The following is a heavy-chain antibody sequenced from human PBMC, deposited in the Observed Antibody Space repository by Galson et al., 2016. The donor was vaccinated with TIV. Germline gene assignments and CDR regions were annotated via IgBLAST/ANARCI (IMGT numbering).Heavy chain of an antibody. V-gene: IGHV3-30*02. J-gene: IGHJ2*01. CDR1: GYMFSSYG. Sequence: SLRLSCAVSGYMFSSYGMHWVRQAPGRGLEWVAFIQYDGSDKYYADSVKGRFTISRDNSMNTLYLQMNSLRAEDTAVYYCAKDSGSYFSYWYFDLRGRGTLVTVSS. CDR2: IQYDGSDK. D-gene: IGHD3-10*01. CDR3: AKDSGSYFSYWYFDL.